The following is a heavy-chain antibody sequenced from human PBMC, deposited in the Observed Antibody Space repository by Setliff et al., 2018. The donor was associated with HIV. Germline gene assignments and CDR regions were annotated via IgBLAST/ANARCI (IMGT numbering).Heavy chain of an antibody. Sequence: SETLSLTCTFSGGSISRNNYYWGWIRQPPGKGLEWIWEFNHGRSTNNNPSLKSPVTISRDTTKNQFSLKLTSVTAADTAVYYCARHYGAVKSVVTVVAKYFPHWGQGTLVTVSS. CDR3: ARHYGAVKSVVTVVAKYFPH. V-gene: IGHV4-39*01. J-gene: IGHJ1*01. CDR2: FNHGRST. CDR1: GGSISRNNYY. D-gene: IGHD2-21*02.